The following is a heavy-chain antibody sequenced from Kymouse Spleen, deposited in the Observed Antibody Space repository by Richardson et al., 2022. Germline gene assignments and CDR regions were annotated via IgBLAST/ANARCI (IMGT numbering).Heavy chain of an antibody. J-gene: IGHJ4*02. D-gene: IGHD1-20*01,IGHD1-7*01. CDR2: IRSKANSYAT. Sequence: EVQLVESGGGLVQPGGSLKLSCAASGFTFSGSAMHWVRQASGKGLEWVGRIRSKANSYATAYAASVKGRFTISRDDSKNTAYLQMNSLKTEDTAVYYCLTGTYFDYWGQGTLVTVSS. CDR1: GFTFSGSA. V-gene: IGHV3-73*02. CDR3: LTGTYFDY.